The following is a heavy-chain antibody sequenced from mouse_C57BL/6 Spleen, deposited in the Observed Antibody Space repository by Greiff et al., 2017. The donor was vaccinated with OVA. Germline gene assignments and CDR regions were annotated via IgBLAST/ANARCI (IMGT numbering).Heavy chain of an antibody. V-gene: IGHV1-26*01. J-gene: IGHJ1*03. CDR2: INPNNGGT. Sequence: VQLQQSGPELVKPGASVKISCKASGYTFTDYYMNWVKQSHGKSLEWIGDINPNNGGTSYNQKFKGKATLTVDKSSSTAYMELRSLTSEDSAVYYCARLELRYFDVWGTGTTVTVSS. CDR1: GYTFTDYY. CDR3: ARLELRYFDV.